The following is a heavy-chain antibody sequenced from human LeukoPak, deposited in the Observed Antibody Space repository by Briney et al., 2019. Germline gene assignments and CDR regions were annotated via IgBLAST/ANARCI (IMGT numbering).Heavy chain of an antibody. V-gene: IGHV1-69*05. CDR1: GGTFSSYA. CDR2: IIPIFGTA. D-gene: IGHD3-22*01. J-gene: IGHJ4*02. Sequence: ASVKVSCKASGGTFSSYAISWVRQAPGQGLEWMGGIIPIFGTANYAQKFQGRVTITTDESTSTAYMELSSLRSEDTAVYYCARGYYYDSSGYYYWNGFDYWGQGTLVTVSS. CDR3: ARGYYYDSSGYYYWNGFDY.